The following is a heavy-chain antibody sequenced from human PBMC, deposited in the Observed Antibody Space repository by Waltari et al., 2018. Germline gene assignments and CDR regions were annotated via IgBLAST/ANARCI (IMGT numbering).Heavy chain of an antibody. CDR3: ARVHGDYARGYYFDY. V-gene: IGHV4-30-4*08. CDR2: IYYSGST. J-gene: IGHJ4*02. D-gene: IGHD4-17*01. CDR1: SGPRSSGDYY. Sequence: QVQLQESGPGLVKPSHTLSLPCTVPSGPRSSGDYYWSRLRPPPGKGLEWIGYIYYSGSTYYNPSLKSRVTISVDTSKNQFSLKLSSVTAADTAVYYCARVHGDYARGYYFDYWGQGTLVTVSS.